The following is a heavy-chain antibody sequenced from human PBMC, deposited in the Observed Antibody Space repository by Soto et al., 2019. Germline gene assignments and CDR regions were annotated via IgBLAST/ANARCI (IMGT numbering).Heavy chain of an antibody. D-gene: IGHD3-16*01. CDR1: GYTFSDYY. CDR2: IDTSSTKI. CDR3: GVTYVLWTVYLSLVNY. Sequence: QVQLVESGGDLVKPGGSLRLSCAASGYTFSDYYLSWIRQAPGKGLEWISYIDTSSTKIYYADSVRGRFTISRDNGKNPRFWKMTTLRVEEPPVNSCGVTYVLWTVYLSLVNYWGRGTLVPVSS. J-gene: IGHJ4*02. V-gene: IGHV3-11*01.